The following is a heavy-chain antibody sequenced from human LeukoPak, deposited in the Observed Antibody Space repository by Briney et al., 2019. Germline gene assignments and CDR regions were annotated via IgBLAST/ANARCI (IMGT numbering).Heavy chain of an antibody. V-gene: IGHV3-33*06. CDR2: IWYDGSNK. CDR3: AKVGHDSRDAFDI. Sequence: PGRSLRLSCAASGFTFSSYGMHWVRRAPGKGLEWVAVIWYDGSNKYYVDSVKGRFTISRDNSKNTLYLQMNSLRAEDTAEYYCAKVGHDSRDAFDIWGQGTMVTVSS. J-gene: IGHJ3*02. CDR1: GFTFSSYG. D-gene: IGHD3-16*01.